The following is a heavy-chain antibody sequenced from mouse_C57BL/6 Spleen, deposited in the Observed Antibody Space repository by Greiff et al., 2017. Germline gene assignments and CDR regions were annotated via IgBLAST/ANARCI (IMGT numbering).Heavy chain of an antibody. Sequence: VQLQQSGPELVKPGASVKISCKASGYTFTDYYMHWVKQSHGKSLEWIGDINPNNGGTSYNQKFKGKATLTVDKSSSTAYMELRSLTSEDSAVYYCARNSNYWYFDVWGTGTTVTVSS. CDR1: GYTFTDYY. J-gene: IGHJ1*03. CDR2: INPNNGGT. V-gene: IGHV1-26*01. D-gene: IGHD2-5*01. CDR3: ARNSNYWYFDV.